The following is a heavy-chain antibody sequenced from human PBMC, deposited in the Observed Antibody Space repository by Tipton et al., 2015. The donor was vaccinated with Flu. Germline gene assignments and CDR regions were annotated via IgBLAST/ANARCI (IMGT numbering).Heavy chain of an antibody. Sequence: LRLSCTVSGDSISSGGAYWTWIRQHPGKGLEWIGYIYYSGSTYYNPSLKSRVTISVDTSKNQFSLKLSSVTAADTAVYYCARDREGLSAWGQGTLVAVSS. CDR2: IYYSGST. CDR1: GDSISSGGAY. J-gene: IGHJ4*02. D-gene: IGHD3-3*01. V-gene: IGHV4-31*03. CDR3: ARDREGLSA.